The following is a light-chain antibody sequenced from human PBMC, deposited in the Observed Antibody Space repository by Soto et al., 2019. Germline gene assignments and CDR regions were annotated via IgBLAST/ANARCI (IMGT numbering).Light chain of an antibody. Sequence: EIVLTQSPATLSLSPGERNTLSCRASQSVSSYLVWYQQKPGQAPRLLIYDASKRATGIPARFSGSGSGTDFTLTISSLEPEDFAVYYSQHCINSPLTFVQGT. V-gene: IGKV3-11*01. CDR2: DAS. CDR1: QSVSSY. J-gene: IGKJ1*01. CDR3: QHCINSPLT.